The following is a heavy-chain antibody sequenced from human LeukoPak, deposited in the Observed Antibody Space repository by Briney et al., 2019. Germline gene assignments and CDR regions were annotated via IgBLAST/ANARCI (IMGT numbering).Heavy chain of an antibody. D-gene: IGHD3-3*01. Sequence: PSETLSLTCTVSGGSISSGDYYWSWIRQPPGKGLEWIGYIYYSGSTYYNPSLKSRVTISVDTSKNQFSLTLSSVTAADTAVYYCAREGKLRFLGDRRIDPWGQGTLVTVSS. J-gene: IGHJ5*02. CDR2: IYYSGST. CDR1: GGSISSGDYY. CDR3: AREGKLRFLGDRRIDP. V-gene: IGHV4-30-4*08.